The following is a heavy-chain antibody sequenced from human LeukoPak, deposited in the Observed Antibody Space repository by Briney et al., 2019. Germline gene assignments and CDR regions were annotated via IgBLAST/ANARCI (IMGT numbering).Heavy chain of an antibody. CDR1: RFTFMNYV. V-gene: IGHV3-23*01. CDR2: IRLGGGLT. Sequence: PGGSLRLSCSGSRFTFMNYVMAWVRPAPGKGLEWVSSIRLGGGLTHSADPVKGRFIISRDMNTLFLQMNNLRPEDTAMYYCARKITMVRGPLIKGYFDLWGRGTLVSVS. D-gene: IGHD3-10*01. CDR3: ARKITMVRGPLIKGYFDL. J-gene: IGHJ2*01.